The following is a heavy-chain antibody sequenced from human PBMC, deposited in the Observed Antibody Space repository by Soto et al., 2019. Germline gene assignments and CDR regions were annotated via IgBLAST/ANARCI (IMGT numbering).Heavy chain of an antibody. CDR1: GFTFSSYW. V-gene: IGHV3-7*03. CDR2: IKQDGSEK. J-gene: IGHJ3*02. CDR3: ARSGWGWTINAFDI. Sequence: GGSLRLSCAASGFTFSSYWMSWVRQAPGKGLEWVANIKQDGSEKYYVDSVKGRFTISRDNAKNSLYLQMNSLRAEDTAVYYCARSGWGWTINAFDIWGQGTMVTVSS. D-gene: IGHD3-10*01.